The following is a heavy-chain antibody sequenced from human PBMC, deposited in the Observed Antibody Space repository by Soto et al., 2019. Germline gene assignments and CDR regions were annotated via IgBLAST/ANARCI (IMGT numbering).Heavy chain of an antibody. CDR3: ARGVLRYYHYGMDV. J-gene: IGHJ6*02. Sequence: QVQLQESGPGLVKPSETLSLSCTVSGDSVSSYYWSWIRQLPGRGLEWIGYIYISGNTNYNPCLKSRVTISRDTSKNQFSLNLKSVTAADTAVYYCARGVLRYYHYGMDVWGQGTTVTVSS. CDR2: IYISGNT. CDR1: GDSVSSYY. V-gene: IGHV4-59*02.